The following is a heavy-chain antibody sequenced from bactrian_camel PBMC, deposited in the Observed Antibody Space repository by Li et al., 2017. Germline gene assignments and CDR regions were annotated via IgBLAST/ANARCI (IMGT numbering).Heavy chain of an antibody. V-gene: IGHV3S42*01. D-gene: IGHD1*01. CDR2: IAYDGWVS. Sequence: DVQLVESGGGLVQPGGSLTLSCTASGFQFSDYPMSWVRQAPGKDLEWIAQIAYDGWVSRYNDPAKGRFTISRGNAKNTLYLQMNSLKPEDTAVYYRTRSYFGASHNTFAFWGQGTQVTVS. J-gene: IGHJ4*01. CDR1: GFQFSDYP. CDR3: TRSYFGASHNTFAF.